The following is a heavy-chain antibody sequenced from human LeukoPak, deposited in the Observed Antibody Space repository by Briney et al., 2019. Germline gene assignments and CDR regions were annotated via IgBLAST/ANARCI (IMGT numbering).Heavy chain of an antibody. Sequence: SETLSLTCAVYGASFSGYYWSWVRQPPGKGLEWLGEINHSGSTNYNPSLKSRVTISVDTSKNQFSLKLSSVTAADTAVYYCARDVGGDYVEYNWFDPWGQGTLVTVSS. CDR3: ARDVGGDYVEYNWFDP. V-gene: IGHV4-34*01. CDR1: GASFSGYY. J-gene: IGHJ5*02. D-gene: IGHD4-17*01. CDR2: INHSGST.